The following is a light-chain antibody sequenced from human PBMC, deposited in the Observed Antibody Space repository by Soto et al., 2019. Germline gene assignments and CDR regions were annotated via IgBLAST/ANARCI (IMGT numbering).Light chain of an antibody. CDR2: DVS. CDR1: TNDVGAYDY. CDR3: TSCTPGDTLA. V-gene: IGLV2-14*03. J-gene: IGLJ2*01. Sequence: QSALTQPASVSGSPGQSITISCTGTTNDVGAYDYVSWYQHHPGKAPRLMIFDVSDRPSGVSNRFSGSKSGTTASLTISGLQAEDEADYYCTSCTPGDTLAFGGGTKLTVL.